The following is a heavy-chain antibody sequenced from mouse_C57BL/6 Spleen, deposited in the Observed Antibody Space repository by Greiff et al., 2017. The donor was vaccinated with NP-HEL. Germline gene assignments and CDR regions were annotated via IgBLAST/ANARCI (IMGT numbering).Heavy chain of an antibody. CDR2: IDPETGGT. V-gene: IGHV1-15*01. J-gene: IGHJ4*01. CDR3: TRKGGYAMGY. Sequence: QVQLKESGAELVRPGASVTLSCKASGYTFTDYEMHWVKQTPVHGLEWIGAIDPETGGTAYNQKFKGKAILTADKSSSTAYMELRSLTSEDSAVYYCTRKGGYAMGYWGQGTSVTVSS. CDR1: GYTFTDYE.